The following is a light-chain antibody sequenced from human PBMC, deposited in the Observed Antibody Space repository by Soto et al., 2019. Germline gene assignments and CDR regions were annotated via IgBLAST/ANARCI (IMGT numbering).Light chain of an antibody. CDR3: QQFGTSPWT. J-gene: IGKJ1*01. Sequence: EIVLTQSPGTLSLSPGERATLSRRASQTVSSTYLAWYQQKPGQAPRLLIYGASSRATDIPDRFSGSGSGTDFTLTISRLEPEDCAVYYCQQFGTSPWTFGQGTKVEIK. CDR1: QTVSSTY. CDR2: GAS. V-gene: IGKV3-20*01.